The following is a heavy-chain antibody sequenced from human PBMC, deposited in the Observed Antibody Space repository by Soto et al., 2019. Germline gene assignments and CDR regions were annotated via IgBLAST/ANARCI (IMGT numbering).Heavy chain of an antibody. CDR1: GYSCASYW. Sequence: GESLKISCRGSGYSCASYWIRWVRQKPGKGLEWMGIVYPGDSDTRYSPSFQGQVTISADKSISTAYLQWSSLKASDTAMYYCARGGPVVLRFLQFGILGTDYYYMDVWGKGTTVTVSS. J-gene: IGHJ6*03. V-gene: IGHV5-51*01. CDR2: VYPGDSDT. D-gene: IGHD3-3*01. CDR3: ARGGPVVLRFLQFGILGTDYYYMDV.